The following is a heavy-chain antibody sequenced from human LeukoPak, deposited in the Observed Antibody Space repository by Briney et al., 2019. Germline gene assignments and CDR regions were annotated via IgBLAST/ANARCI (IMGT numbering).Heavy chain of an antibody. CDR2: IYDSGTT. J-gene: IGHJ4*02. CDR3: AGRRSSGWYAY. V-gene: IGHV3-53*01. CDR1: GFTVSSNY. D-gene: IGHD6-19*01. Sequence: GGSLRLSCATSGFTVSSNYMSWVRQAPGKGLEWVSVIYDSGTTYYADSVKGRFLIFRDTSKDTVDLQMNSLRVEDTAVYHCAGRRSSGWYAYWGQGTLVTVSS.